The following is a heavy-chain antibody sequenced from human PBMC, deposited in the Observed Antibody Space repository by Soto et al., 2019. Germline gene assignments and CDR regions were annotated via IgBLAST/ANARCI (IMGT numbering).Heavy chain of an antibody. V-gene: IGHV4-4*02. J-gene: IGHJ4*02. Sequence: SETLSLTCAVSGGSINSSNWWSWVRQRPGKGLEWIGEIDHSESTNYNPSLKSRVTISVDKSKNQFSLKLSSVTAADTAVYYCARDLYTWNIFDYWGQGTLVTVSS. CDR3: ARDLYTWNIFDY. D-gene: IGHD1-20*01. CDR2: IDHSEST. CDR1: GGSINSSNW.